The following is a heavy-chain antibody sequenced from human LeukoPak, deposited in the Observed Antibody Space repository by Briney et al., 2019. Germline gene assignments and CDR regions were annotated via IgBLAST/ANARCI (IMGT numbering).Heavy chain of an antibody. CDR3: ARGRTIGYCSGGSCYKNDY. D-gene: IGHD2-15*01. Sequence: SETLSLTCAVYGGSFSGYYWSWIRQPPGKGLEWIGEIYHSGSTNYNPSLKSRVTISVDKSKTQFSLKLSSVTAADTAVYYCARGRTIGYCSGGSCYKNDYWGQGTLVTVSS. CDR1: GGSFSGYY. V-gene: IGHV4-34*01. CDR2: IYHSGST. J-gene: IGHJ4*02.